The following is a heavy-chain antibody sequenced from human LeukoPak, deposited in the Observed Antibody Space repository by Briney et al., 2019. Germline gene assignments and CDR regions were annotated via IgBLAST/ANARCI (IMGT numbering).Heavy chain of an antibody. D-gene: IGHD2/OR15-2a*01. CDR1: GFTFSSNY. CDR2: IYSGGST. V-gene: IGHV3-66*02. Sequence: PGGSLRLSCAASGFTFSSNYMSWVRQAPGKGLEWGSVIYSGGSTYYSDSVKGRFTISRDNSKNTLYLQMNSLRAEDTAVYYCARGIVAGYYFDYWGQGTLVTVSS. J-gene: IGHJ4*02. CDR3: ARGIVAGYYFDY.